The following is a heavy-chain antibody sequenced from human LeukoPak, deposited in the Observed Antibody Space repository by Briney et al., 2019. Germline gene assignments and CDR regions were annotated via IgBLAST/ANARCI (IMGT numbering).Heavy chain of an antibody. Sequence: SVKVSCKASGYTFTSYAMNWVRQAPGQGLEWMGGIIPIVGTTNYAQMFQGRVTITADESTSTAYMELSSLRSEDTAVYYCARGGYYYDSSGYSHLPDYWGQGTLVTVSA. J-gene: IGHJ4*02. CDR3: ARGGYYYDSSGYSHLPDY. D-gene: IGHD3-22*01. V-gene: IGHV1-69*13. CDR1: GYTFTSYA. CDR2: IIPIVGTT.